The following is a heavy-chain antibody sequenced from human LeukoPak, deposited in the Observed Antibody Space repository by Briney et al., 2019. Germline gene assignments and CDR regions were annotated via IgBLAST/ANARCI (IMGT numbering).Heavy chain of an antibody. J-gene: IGHJ4*02. Sequence: SVKVSCKASGGTFSSYAISWVRQAPGQGLEWMGGIIPIFGTANYAQKSQGRVTITTDESTSTAYMELSSLRSEDTAVYYCASAITYYYDSSGYYLLDYWGQGTLVTVSS. V-gene: IGHV1-69*05. CDR3: ASAITYYYDSSGYYLLDY. D-gene: IGHD3-22*01. CDR1: GGTFSSYA. CDR2: IIPIFGTA.